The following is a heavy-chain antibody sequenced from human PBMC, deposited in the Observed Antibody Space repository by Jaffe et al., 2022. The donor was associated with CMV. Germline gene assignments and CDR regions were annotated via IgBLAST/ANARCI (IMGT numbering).Heavy chain of an antibody. CDR1: GGSISSSSYY. V-gene: IGHV4-39*01. CDR3: ARNRITIFGVVIGFDP. CDR2: IYYSGST. Sequence: QLQLQESGPGLVKPSETLSLTCTVSGGSISSSSYYWGWIRQPPGKGLEWIGSIYYSGSTYYNPSLKSRVTISVDTSKNQFSLKLSSVTAADTAVYYCARNRITIFGVVIGFDPWGQGTLVTVSS. D-gene: IGHD3-3*01. J-gene: IGHJ5*02.